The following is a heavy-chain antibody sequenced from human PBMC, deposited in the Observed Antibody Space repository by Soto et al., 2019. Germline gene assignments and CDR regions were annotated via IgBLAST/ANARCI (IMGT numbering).Heavy chain of an antibody. V-gene: IGHV4-30-4*01. CDR1: GGSISSDDYF. Sequence: SETLSLTCTVSGGSISSDDYFWTWIRQPPGKGLEWIGYIYYTGRTNYNPSLESRLTISIDRSKNQFSLTLSSVSAADTALYYCARALDFWSGYLSDWGQGTLVTVSS. CDR2: IYYTGRT. CDR3: ARALDFWSGYLSD. J-gene: IGHJ4*02. D-gene: IGHD3-3*01.